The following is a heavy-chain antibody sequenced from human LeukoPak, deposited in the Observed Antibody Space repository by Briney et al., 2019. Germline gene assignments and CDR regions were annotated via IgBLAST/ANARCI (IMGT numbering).Heavy chain of an antibody. V-gene: IGHV4-39*01. CDR1: GASISSNSYS. CDR3: AVVLTPYGAFDI. J-gene: IGHJ3*02. CDR2: IYSRGAT. D-gene: IGHD2-21*02. Sequence: SETLSLTCTVSGASISSNSYSWTWIRQPPGKGLEWIGRIYSRGATSYNPSLKSRVTISADTSKNVFSLRLSSVTAADTAVYYCAVVLTPYGAFDIWGQGTMVHVSS.